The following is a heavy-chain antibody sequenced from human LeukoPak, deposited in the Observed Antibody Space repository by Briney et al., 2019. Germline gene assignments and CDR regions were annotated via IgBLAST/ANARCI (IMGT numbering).Heavy chain of an antibody. CDR1: GGSISSYY. CDR3: ASLYYYGSGSYYGGLDY. Sequence: SETLSLTCTVSGGSISSYYWSWIRQPPGKGLEWIGYIYYSGSTNCNPSLKSRVTISVDTSKNQFSLKLSSVTAADTAVYYCASLYYYGSGSYYGGLDYWGQGTLVTVSS. CDR2: IYYSGST. V-gene: IGHV4-59*01. D-gene: IGHD3-10*01. J-gene: IGHJ4*02.